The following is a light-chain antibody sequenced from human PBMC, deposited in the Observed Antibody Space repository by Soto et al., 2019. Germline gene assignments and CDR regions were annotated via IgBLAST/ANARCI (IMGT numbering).Light chain of an antibody. V-gene: IGLV2-14*01. CDR2: EVS. CDR1: SSDFGGYNY. J-gene: IGLJ2*01. CDR3: SSYTTGSSVV. Sequence: QSALTQPASVSGSPGQSITISCTGPSSDFGGYNYVSWYQHHPGKAPKLMIYEVSTRPSGSSNRFSGFKSGNTSSLTISGLLAEGEADYYCSSYTTGSSVVFGGGTKLAVL.